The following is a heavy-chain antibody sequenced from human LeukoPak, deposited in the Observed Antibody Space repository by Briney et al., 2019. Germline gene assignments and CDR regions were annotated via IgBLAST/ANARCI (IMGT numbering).Heavy chain of an antibody. Sequence: PSETLSLTCAVSGGSVSSGGYSWSWIRQPPGKGLEWIGYIYYSGSTNYNPSLKSRVTISVDTSKNQFSLKLSSVTAADTAVYYCARGGFGQFLTNDAFDIWGQGTMVTVSS. CDR2: IYYSGST. D-gene: IGHD3-3*01. J-gene: IGHJ3*02. CDR3: ARGGFGQFLTNDAFDI. CDR1: GGSVSSGGYS. V-gene: IGHV4-61*08.